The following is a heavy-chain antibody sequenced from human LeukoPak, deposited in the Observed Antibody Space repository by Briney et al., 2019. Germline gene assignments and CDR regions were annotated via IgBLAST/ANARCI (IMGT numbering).Heavy chain of an antibody. CDR3: ARRAGAYSHPYDY. D-gene: IGHD4/OR15-4a*01. CDR1: GFTLSSYA. V-gene: IGHV3-23*01. Sequence: GGSLRLSCAASGFTLSSYAMSWVRQAPGKGLEWVSAISDSGNTYHADSVKGRFTISRDNAKNSLYLQMNSLRAEDTAVYYCARRAGAYSHPYDYWSQGTLVTVSS. CDR2: ISDSGNT. J-gene: IGHJ4*02.